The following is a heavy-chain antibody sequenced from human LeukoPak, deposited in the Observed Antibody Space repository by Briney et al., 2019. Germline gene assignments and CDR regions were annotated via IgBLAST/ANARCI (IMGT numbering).Heavy chain of an antibody. CDR1: GGTFSSYA. Sequence: ASVKVSCKASGGTFSSYAISWVRQAPGQGLEWMGWINPNSGGTNYAQKFQGRVTMTRDTSITTAYMELSRLRSDDTAVYYCARVFRSITARLDFDYWGQGTLVTVSS. J-gene: IGHJ4*02. CDR2: INPNSGGT. V-gene: IGHV1-2*02. CDR3: ARVFRSITARLDFDY. D-gene: IGHD6-6*01.